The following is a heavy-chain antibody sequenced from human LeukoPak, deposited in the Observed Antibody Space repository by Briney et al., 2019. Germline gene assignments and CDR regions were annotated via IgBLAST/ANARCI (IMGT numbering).Heavy chain of an antibody. CDR3: ARTTKRYQHSSGYFGGNYYFDY. D-gene: IGHD3-22*01. Sequence: GEPLHISCKSSGYRFTSYWIGWGRQMPQRGLEWVGIIYPGDSDTRYSPSFQGQVTISADKSSSTAYLQWSSLKASDTAMYYCARTTKRYQHSSGYFGGNYYFDYWGQGTLVTVSS. CDR1: GYRFTSYW. J-gene: IGHJ4*02. V-gene: IGHV5-51*01. CDR2: IYPGDSDT.